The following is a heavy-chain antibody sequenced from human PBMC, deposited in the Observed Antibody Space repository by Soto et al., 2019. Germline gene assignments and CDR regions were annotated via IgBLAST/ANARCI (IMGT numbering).Heavy chain of an antibody. CDR2: ISSSGSTI. CDR1: GFTFSDYY. J-gene: IGHJ6*03. V-gene: IGHV3-11*01. Sequence: GGSLRLSCAASGFTFSDYYMSWIRQAPGKGLEWVSYISSSGSTIYYADSVKGRFTISRENAKNSLYLQMNSLRAEDTAVYYCASMVRGSLYYYMDVWGKGTTVTV. CDR3: ASMVRGSLYYYMDV. D-gene: IGHD2-15*01.